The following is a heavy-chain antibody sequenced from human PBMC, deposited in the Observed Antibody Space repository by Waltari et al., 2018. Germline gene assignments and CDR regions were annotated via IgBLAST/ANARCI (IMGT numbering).Heavy chain of an antibody. CDR2: IYTSGST. V-gene: IGHV4-4*07. Sequence: QVQLQESGPGLVKPSETLSLTCTVSGGSISSYYWRWIRQPAGKGLGWIGRIYTSGSTNYNPSLKSRVTMSVDTSKNQFSLKLSSVTAADTAVYYCARETARTYYDFWSAPKGWFDPWGQGTLVTVSS. J-gene: IGHJ5*02. D-gene: IGHD3-3*01. CDR3: ARETARTYYDFWSAPKGWFDP. CDR1: GGSISSYY.